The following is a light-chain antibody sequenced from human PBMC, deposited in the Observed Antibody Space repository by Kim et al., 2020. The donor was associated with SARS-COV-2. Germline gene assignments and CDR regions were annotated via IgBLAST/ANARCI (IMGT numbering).Light chain of an antibody. CDR3: AAWDGSLNAYV. V-gene: IGLV1-44*01. J-gene: IGLJ1*01. CDR2: RSN. CDR1: SSNIGRNT. Sequence: GQRVTISCFGSSSNIGRNTVNWYQQFPGTAPKLLMFRSNQRPSGVPDRFSVSKSGTSASLAISGLQSEDEADYYCAAWDGSLNAYVFGSGTKVTVL.